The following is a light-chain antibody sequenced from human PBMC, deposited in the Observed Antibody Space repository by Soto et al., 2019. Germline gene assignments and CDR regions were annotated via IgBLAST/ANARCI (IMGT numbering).Light chain of an antibody. CDR3: QHYNSYSEA. CDR2: KAS. J-gene: IGKJ1*01. Sequence: DVQRTQSPSTLSASVGDRVTITCRASQSMSSWLAWYQQKPGKAAKLLIYKASTLKSGVPSRFSGSGSGTEFTLTISSLQPDDFATYYCQHYNSYSEAFGQGTKVDIK. CDR1: QSMSSW. V-gene: IGKV1-5*03.